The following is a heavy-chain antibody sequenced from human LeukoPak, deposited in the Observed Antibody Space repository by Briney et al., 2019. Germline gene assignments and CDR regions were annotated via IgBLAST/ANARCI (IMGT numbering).Heavy chain of an antibody. J-gene: IGHJ6*03. CDR3: AREHCSGGSCYSIYYYYYMDV. Sequence: GSLRLSCAASGFTFSSYAMSWVRQAPGKGLEWIGSIYYSGSTYYNPSLKSRVTISVDTSKNQFSLKLSSVTAADTAVYYRAREHCSGGSCYSIYYYYYMDVWGKGTTVTVSS. V-gene: IGHV4-39*07. CDR1: GFTFSSYA. CDR2: IYYSGST. D-gene: IGHD2-15*01.